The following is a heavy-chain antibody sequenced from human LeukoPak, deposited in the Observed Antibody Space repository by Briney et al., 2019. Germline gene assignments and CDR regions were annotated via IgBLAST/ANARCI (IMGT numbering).Heavy chain of an antibody. J-gene: IGHJ4*02. D-gene: IGHD3-22*01. CDR1: GLTFSSYH. CDR2: ISSSSSTI. CDR3: ARAQYYSDSTGYYYLHY. V-gene: IGHV3-48*01. Sequence: GGSLRLSCVGSGLTFSSYHMNWVRQAPGKGLEWVSYISSSSSTIYYADSVKGRFTISRDNAKNSLYLQTNSLRAEDTAVYYCARAQYYSDSTGYYYLHYWGQGTLVTVSS.